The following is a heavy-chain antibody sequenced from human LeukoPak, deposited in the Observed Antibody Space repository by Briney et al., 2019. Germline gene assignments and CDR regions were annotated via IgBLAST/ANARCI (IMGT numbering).Heavy chain of an antibody. CDR3: ARDISISWFYS. D-gene: IGHD3-3*02. V-gene: IGHV4-59*12. CDR1: GGSMRNYY. J-gene: IGHJ5*01. Sequence: SETLSLTCSVSGGSMRNYYWSWIRQPPGKGLEWIGYMSVSGSSSFNPSLKSRVTIAVNMSRDQFSLKLSSVTVADTALYYCARDISISWFYSWGQGTLVSVSS. CDR2: MSVSGSS.